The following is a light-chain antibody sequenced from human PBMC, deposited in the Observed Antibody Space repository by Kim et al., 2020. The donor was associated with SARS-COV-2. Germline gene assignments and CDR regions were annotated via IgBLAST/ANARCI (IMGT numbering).Light chain of an antibody. CDR3: QQYDSVPRYT. V-gene: IGKV1-33*01. J-gene: IGKJ2*01. Sequence: ASVGDRVTIAVQASHDIKNYLNGYQHKPGKAPKVLIYDASNLEGGVPSRFSGNGSGTHFTLTINNLQPDDFGTYFCQQYDSVPRYTFGQGTKLAI. CDR1: HDIKNY. CDR2: DAS.